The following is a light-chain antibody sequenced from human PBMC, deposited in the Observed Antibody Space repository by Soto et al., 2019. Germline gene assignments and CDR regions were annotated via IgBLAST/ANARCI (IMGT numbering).Light chain of an antibody. CDR3: QQYSSYSWT. Sequence: DIQMTQSPSTLSASVGDRVTNTCRASHSIRSWLAWYQQKPGKAPKLLIYKASSLQSGVPPRFSGSGSGTEFTLTMSSLQPDDFATYYCQQYSSYSWTFGLGTKVEIK. V-gene: IGKV1-5*03. CDR2: KAS. J-gene: IGKJ1*01. CDR1: HSIRSW.